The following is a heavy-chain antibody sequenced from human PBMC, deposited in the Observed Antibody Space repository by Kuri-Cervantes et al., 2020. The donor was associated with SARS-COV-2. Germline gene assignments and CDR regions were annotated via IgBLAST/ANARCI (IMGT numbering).Heavy chain of an antibody. CDR1: GFTVSSNY. J-gene: IGHJ4*02. CDR3: ARSIIAVAGFGGRDY. Sequence: LSLTCAASGFTVSSNYMSWVRQAPGKGLEWVSVIYSGGSTYYADSVKGRFTISRGNSKNTLYLQMNSLRAEDTAVYYCARSIIAVAGFGGRDYWGQGTLVTVSS. V-gene: IGHV3-53*01. D-gene: IGHD6-19*01. CDR2: IYSGGST.